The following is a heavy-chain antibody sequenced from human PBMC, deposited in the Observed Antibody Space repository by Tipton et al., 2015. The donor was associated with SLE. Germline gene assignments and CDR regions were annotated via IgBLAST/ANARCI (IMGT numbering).Heavy chain of an antibody. CDR3: ARERDYGGSWDI. V-gene: IGHV4-59*01. CDR2: IYYSGST. Sequence: TLSLTCTVSGGSISSYHWNWIRQPPGKGLEWIGYIYYSGSTNYNPSLKSRVTISVNTSKNQFSLKLSSVTAADTAVYYCARERDYGGSWDIWGQGTMVTVSS. CDR1: GGSISSYH. J-gene: IGHJ3*02. D-gene: IGHD2-15*01.